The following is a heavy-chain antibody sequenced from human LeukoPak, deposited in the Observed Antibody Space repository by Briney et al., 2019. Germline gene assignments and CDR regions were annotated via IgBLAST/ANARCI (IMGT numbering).Heavy chain of an antibody. D-gene: IGHD6-19*01. CDR2: INSDGSFT. CDR1: GFTFSNYW. Sequence: GGSLRLSCAASGFTFSNYWMHWLRQAPGKGLVWVSRINSDGSFTTYADSVKGRLNISRDNAKNTLNLQMNSLRAEDTAVYYCARGFSSGWYLFGDFWGQGALVTVSS. J-gene: IGHJ4*02. CDR3: ARGFSSGWYLFGDF. V-gene: IGHV3-74*03.